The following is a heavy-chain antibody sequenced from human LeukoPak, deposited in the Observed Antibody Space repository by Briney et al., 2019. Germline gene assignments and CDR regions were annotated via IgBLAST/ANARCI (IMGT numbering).Heavy chain of an antibody. D-gene: IGHD3-10*01. J-gene: IGHJ4*02. Sequence: GASVTVSWKASGYTFAGYCMHCVRQAPELWFEGMAIINPSGGSTSYAQKFQGRVTMTRDMSTSTVYMELSSLRSEDSAVYYCARDGGEYYYGSGSDYWGQGTLVTVSS. V-gene: IGHV1-46*01. CDR2: INPSGGST. CDR1: GYTFAGYC. CDR3: ARDGGEYYYGSGSDY.